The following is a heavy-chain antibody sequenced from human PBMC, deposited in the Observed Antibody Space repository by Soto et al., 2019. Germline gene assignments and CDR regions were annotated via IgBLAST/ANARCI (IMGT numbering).Heavy chain of an antibody. CDR2: VYYSGST. Sequence: SETLSLTCAVYGGSISTYYWSWVRQPPGKGLEWIGYVYYSGSTNYNPSLKSRVTISVDTSKNQFSLKLTSVTAADTAMYYCARGGRSAYYYYMGVWGKGTTVTVSS. J-gene: IGHJ6*03. CDR3: ARGGRSAYYYYMGV. CDR1: GGSISTYY. V-gene: IGHV4-59*01.